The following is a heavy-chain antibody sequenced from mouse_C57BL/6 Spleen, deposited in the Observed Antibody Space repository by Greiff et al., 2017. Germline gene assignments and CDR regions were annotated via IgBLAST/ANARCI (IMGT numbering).Heavy chain of an antibody. CDR2: ISSGGSYP. J-gene: IGHJ3*01. CDR1: GFTFRSYG. Sequence: EVKLMESGGDLVKPGGSLKLSCAASGFTFRSYGMSWVRQTPDKRLEWVATISSGGSYPYYPDSVKGRFTISRDNAKNTLYLQMSSLKSEDTAMXYCSKTYGSSYPFAYWGKGTLVTVSA. CDR3: SKTYGSSYPFAY. D-gene: IGHD1-1*01. V-gene: IGHV5-6*01.